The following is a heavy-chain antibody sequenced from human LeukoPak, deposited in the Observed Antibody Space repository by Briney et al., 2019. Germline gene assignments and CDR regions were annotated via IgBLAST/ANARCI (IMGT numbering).Heavy chain of an antibody. D-gene: IGHD2-21*02. V-gene: IGHV5-51*01. CDR2: IYLGDSDT. Sequence: GESLKISCKGSGYSFPSYWIGWVRQMPGKGLECMGVIYLGDSDTRYSPSFQGQVTISADKSISTAYLQWSSLKASDTAMYYCARLPYCGGDCYPNWFDPWGQGTLVTVSS. CDR1: GYSFPSYW. CDR3: ARLPYCGGDCYPNWFDP. J-gene: IGHJ5*02.